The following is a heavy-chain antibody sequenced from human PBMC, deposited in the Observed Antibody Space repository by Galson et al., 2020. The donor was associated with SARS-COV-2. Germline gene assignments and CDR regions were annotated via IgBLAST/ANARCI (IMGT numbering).Heavy chain of an antibody. CDR2: IYVSGTT. D-gene: IGHD3-3*01. CDR3: ASLDYDFWSGPGGHGTVV. Sequence: SETLSLTCSLSGGSISGSYYWSWVRQPAGKGLEWVGHIYVSGTTNSNPSLRSRVTMSIDTSKNQFSLTLRSVTASDTAVYYCASLDYDFWSGPGGHGTVVWGRGTAVIVSS. V-gene: IGHV4-4*07. CDR1: GGSISGSYY. J-gene: IGHJ6*02.